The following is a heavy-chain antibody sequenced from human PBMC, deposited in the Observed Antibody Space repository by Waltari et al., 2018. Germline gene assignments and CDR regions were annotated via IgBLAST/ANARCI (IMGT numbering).Heavy chain of an antibody. J-gene: IGHJ5*02. CDR3: AKSLEGKTIWPLLDT. V-gene: IGHV3-9*01. CDR2: MNMNSGNI. D-gene: IGHD3-16*02. CDR1: GFRFEDYA. Sequence: EVQLVESGGGPVQPGRSLRLSCAASGFRFEDYAMPWVRPVPGKGLEWVAGMNMNSGNIRYAESVKGRFTIFRDNDKNSLYLQMNSLRSEDTALYRCAKSLEGKTIWPLLDTWGQGTQVTVSS.